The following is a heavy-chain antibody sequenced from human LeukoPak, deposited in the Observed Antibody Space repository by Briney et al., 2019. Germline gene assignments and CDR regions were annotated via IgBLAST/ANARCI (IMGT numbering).Heavy chain of an antibody. CDR1: GFTFDDYA. CDR2: IDNYGRTT. D-gene: IGHD3-10*01. CDR3: ARDVGGAGSF. J-gene: IGHJ4*02. Sequence: GGSLRLSCAASGFTFDDYAMHWVRQVPGKGLVWVSRIDNYGRTTDYADSVKGRFTISRDNVQNTLYLQMNSLNAEDTAVYYCARDVGGAGSFWGQGTLVTVSS. V-gene: IGHV3-74*01.